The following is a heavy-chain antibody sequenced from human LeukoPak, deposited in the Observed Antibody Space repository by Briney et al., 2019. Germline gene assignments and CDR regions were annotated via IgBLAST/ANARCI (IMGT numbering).Heavy chain of an antibody. CDR3: ARDWGGIFGG. D-gene: IGHD2-21*01. V-gene: IGHV3-48*04. CDR1: GFSFSSFT. Sequence: GGSLRLSCGASGFSFSSFTMNWVRQTPGKGLELVAYISGGSTTIHYADSVKGRFTISRDNAKNSLYLQMNSLRAEDTAVYYCARDWGGIFGGWGQGTLVTVSS. J-gene: IGHJ4*02. CDR2: ISGGSTTI.